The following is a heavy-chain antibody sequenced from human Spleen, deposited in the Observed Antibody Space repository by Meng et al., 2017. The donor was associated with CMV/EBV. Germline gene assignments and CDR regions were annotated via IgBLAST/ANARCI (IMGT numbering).Heavy chain of an antibody. Sequence: GGSLRLSCAASGFSVSLHSINWVRQAPGRGLEWVSGTHDGAVTDYASSLRARFTVFKDISNNAVHLQLTNVRAEDTATYYCARVNEASGLVTSYLDHWGQGTPVTVSS. J-gene: IGHJ4*02. CDR1: GFSVSLHS. CDR3: ARVNEASGLVTSYLDH. D-gene: IGHD2-21*02. V-gene: IGHV3-53*01. CDR2: THDGAVT.